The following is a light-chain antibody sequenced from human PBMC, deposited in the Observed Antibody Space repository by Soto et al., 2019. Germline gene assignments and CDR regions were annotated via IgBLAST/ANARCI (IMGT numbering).Light chain of an antibody. CDR2: DAS. J-gene: IGKJ5*01. V-gene: IGKV3D-20*02. Sequence: EIVLTQSPGTLSLSPGERSTLSCMASQSVSSSYLAWYQQKPGQAPRLLIYDASNRATGIPASFSGSGSGTDFTLTFSSLEPEDFAVYYCQQYSNWPITFGQGTRLEIK. CDR3: QQYSNWPIT. CDR1: QSVSSSY.